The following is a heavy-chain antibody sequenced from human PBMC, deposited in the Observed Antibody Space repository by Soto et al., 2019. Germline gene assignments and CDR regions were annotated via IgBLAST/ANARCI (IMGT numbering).Heavy chain of an antibody. V-gene: IGHV1-18*01. CDR3: AGVGRTTVTGNWFDP. CDR1: GYTFTNYG. Sequence: ASVKVPCKASGYTFTNYGISWVRQAPGQGLEWMGWISAYNGNTNFAQKLQGRLTMTTDTSTSTAYMELKSLTSDDTAVYYCAGVGRTTVTGNWFDPWGQGTLVTVSS. D-gene: IGHD4-4*01. J-gene: IGHJ5*02. CDR2: ISAYNGNT.